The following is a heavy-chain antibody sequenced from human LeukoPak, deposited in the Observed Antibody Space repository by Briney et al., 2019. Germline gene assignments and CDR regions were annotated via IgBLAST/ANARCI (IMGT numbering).Heavy chain of an antibody. CDR2: IKSQNDGGTI. D-gene: IGHD2/OR15-2a*01. CDR3: ITTTFYYGGKGY. CDR1: GFTFSNAR. Sequence: PGGSLRLSCAASGFTFSNARMSWVRQAPGKGLEWVGRIKSQNDGGTIDYGAAVKGRFTISRDDSKNTLYVQMNSLKIEDTAVYYCITTTFYYGGKGYWGQGTLVIVSS. J-gene: IGHJ4*02. V-gene: IGHV3-15*01.